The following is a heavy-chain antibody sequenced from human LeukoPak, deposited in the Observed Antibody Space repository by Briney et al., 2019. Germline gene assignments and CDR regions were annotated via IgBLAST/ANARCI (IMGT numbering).Heavy chain of an antibody. CDR1: GGSISSSNW. V-gene: IGHV4-4*02. CDR2: IYHSGST. Sequence: SETLSLTCAVSGGSISSSNWWSWVRQPPGQGLEWIGEIYHSGSTNYNPSLKSRVTISVDKSKNQFSLKLSSVTAADTAVYYCARVSSGATTVDYWGQGTLVTVSS. J-gene: IGHJ4*02. CDR3: ARVSSGATTVDY. D-gene: IGHD1-26*01.